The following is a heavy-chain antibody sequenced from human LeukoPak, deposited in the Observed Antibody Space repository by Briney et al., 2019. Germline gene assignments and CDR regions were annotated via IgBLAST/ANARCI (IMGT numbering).Heavy chain of an antibody. J-gene: IGHJ4*02. CDR2: IYYSGST. Sequence: PSETLSLTCTVSGGSISSSSYYWGWIRQPPGKGLKWIGSIYYSGSTYYNPSLKSRVTISVDTSKNQFSLKLSSVTAADTAVYYCARDGYNHPLWDWGQGTLVTVSS. D-gene: IGHD5-24*01. CDR3: ARDGYNHPLWD. V-gene: IGHV4-39*07. CDR1: GGSISSSSYY.